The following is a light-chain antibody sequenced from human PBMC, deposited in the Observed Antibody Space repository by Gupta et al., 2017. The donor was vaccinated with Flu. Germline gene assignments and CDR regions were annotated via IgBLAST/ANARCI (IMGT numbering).Light chain of an antibody. CDR3: QQYNYWPPFT. Sequence: EIVMTQSPATLSVSPGERATLSCRASLGVNNNLAWYQQKPGQAPRLLIYHASTRATGIPARFSGSGSDTKFTFTINSVQPEDFAVYYCQQYNYWPPFTFGQGTKLEIK. CDR2: HAS. CDR1: LGVNNN. V-gene: IGKV3-15*01. J-gene: IGKJ2*01.